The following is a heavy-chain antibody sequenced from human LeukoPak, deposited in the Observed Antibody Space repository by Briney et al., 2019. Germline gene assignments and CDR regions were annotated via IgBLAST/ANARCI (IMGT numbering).Heavy chain of an antibody. CDR1: GFTFGVYA. D-gene: IGHD6-6*01. V-gene: IGHV3-49*04. J-gene: IGHJ5*02. Sequence: GRSLRLSCSTSGFTFGVYAMSWVRQAPGKGLEWVGYMRSKAYGGTTEYAASVKGRFTISRDDSKSIAYLQMNSLKTEDTAVYYCSRGGSWKGWFDPWGQGTLVTVSS. CDR3: SRGGSWKGWFDP. CDR2: MRSKAYGGTT.